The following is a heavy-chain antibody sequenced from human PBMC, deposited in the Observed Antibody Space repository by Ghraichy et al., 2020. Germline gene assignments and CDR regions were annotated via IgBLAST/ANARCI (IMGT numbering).Heavy chain of an antibody. J-gene: IGHJ3*02. CDR1: GFTFSSYA. CDR3: AKDGFITMIVVADAFDI. CDR2: ISGSGGST. Sequence: GGSLRLSCAASGFTFSSYAMSWVRQAPGKGLEWVSAISGSGGSTYYADSVKGRFTISRDNSKNTLYLQMNSLRAEDTAVYYCAKDGFITMIVVADAFDIWGQGTMVTVSS. V-gene: IGHV3-23*01. D-gene: IGHD3-22*01.